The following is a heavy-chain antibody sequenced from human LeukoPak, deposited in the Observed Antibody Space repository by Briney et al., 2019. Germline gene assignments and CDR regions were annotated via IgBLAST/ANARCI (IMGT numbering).Heavy chain of an antibody. J-gene: IGHJ6*02. CDR2: VHKSGSS. V-gene: IGHV4-59*08. CDR3: ARLVGTTTPCYYFYGMDI. CDR1: GTSISGYY. D-gene: IGHD1-26*01. Sequence: SETLSLTCSVAGTSISGYYWSWLRQPPGKGLEWIGNVHKSGSSNYNPSLESRVTVSADTSKNEFSLKLTSVTAADTAVYYCARLVGTTTPCYYFYGMDIWGQGTTVTVSS.